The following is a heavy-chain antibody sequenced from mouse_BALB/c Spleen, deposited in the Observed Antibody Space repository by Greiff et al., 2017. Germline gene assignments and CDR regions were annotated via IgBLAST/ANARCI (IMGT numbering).Heavy chain of an antibody. V-gene: IGHV3-8*02. CDR2: ISYSGST. Sequence: EVKLQESGPSLVKPSQTLSLTCSVTGDSITSGYWNWIRKFPGNKLEYMGYISYSGSTYYNPSLKSRISITRDTSKNQYYLQLNSVTTEDTATYYCARYHYRSCYFDYWGQGTTLTVSA. J-gene: IGHJ2*01. CDR1: GDSITSGY. D-gene: IGHD2-14*01. CDR3: ARYHYRSCYFDY.